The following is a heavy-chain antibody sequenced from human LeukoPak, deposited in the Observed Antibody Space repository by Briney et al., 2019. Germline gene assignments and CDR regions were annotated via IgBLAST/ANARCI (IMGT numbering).Heavy chain of an antibody. Sequence: SETLSLTCAVYGGSFSGYYWSWIRQPPGKGLEWIGEINHSGSTNYNPSLKSRVTISVDTSKNQFSPKLSSVTAADTAVYYCARVGYSSSWYQGFDYWGQGTLVTVSS. J-gene: IGHJ4*02. CDR2: INHSGST. V-gene: IGHV4-34*01. D-gene: IGHD6-13*01. CDR3: ARVGYSSSWYQGFDY. CDR1: GGSFSGYY.